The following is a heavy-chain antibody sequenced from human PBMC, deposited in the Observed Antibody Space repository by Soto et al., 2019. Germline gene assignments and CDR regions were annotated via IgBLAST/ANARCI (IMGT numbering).Heavy chain of an antibody. D-gene: IGHD3-22*01. CDR3: TRGDYYDSPPGD. CDR1: GFTFGDYS. V-gene: IGHV3-49*03. Sequence: GTLRLSCTASGFTFGDYSMSWFRQAPGKGLKWVGFIRSKPYGGTTEYAASVKGRFTISRDDSKSIAYLQMHSLKTEDTAVYYCTRGDYYDSPPGDWGQGTLVTVSS. CDR2: IRSKPYGGTT. J-gene: IGHJ4*02.